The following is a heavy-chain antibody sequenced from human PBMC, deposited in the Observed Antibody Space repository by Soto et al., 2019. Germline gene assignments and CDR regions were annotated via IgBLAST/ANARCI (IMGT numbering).Heavy chain of an antibody. CDR2: ISPMFGAA. CDR1: GGTCNTYA. J-gene: IGHJ4*02. Sequence: QVQLVQSGAEMKKPGSSVKVSCQSSGGTCNTYAMNWGRQAPGQGPEWMGAISPMFGAANYAPKFQGRVTITADESTGTSYMQLSSLTSEDTALYFCAREVQVHTPAFVYWGQGTLVTVSS. CDR3: AREVQVHTPAFVY. V-gene: IGHV1-69*19. D-gene: IGHD3-10*01.